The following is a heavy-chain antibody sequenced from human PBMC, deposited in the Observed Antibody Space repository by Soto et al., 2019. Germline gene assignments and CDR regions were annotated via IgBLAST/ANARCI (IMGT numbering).Heavy chain of an antibody. CDR1: GGSFSDYF. V-gene: IGHV4-34*01. CDR3: ARRITIVLVGSGH. J-gene: IGHJ6*01. CDR2: LTQSGTT. Sequence: SETLSLTCDVSGGSFSDYFWTWIRQPPGKGLEWIGELTQSGTTNYNPSFKSRATISRDPSKNQFSLKLTSVTTADTAVYYCARRITIVLVGSGHRGEGT. D-gene: IGHD1-26*01.